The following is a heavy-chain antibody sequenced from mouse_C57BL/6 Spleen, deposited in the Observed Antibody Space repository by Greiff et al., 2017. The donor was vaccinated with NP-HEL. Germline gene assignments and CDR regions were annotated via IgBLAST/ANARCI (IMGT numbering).Heavy chain of an antibody. CDR2: ISDGGSYT. D-gene: IGHD2-3*01. Sequence: EVKLVESGGGLVKPGGSLKLSCAASGFTFSSYAMSWVRQTPEKRLEWVATISDGGSYTYYPDNVKGRFTISRDNAKNNLYLQMSHLKSEDTAMYYCAREGYDGYYGAWFAYWGQGTLVTVSA. CDR3: AREGYDGYYGAWFAY. J-gene: IGHJ3*01. CDR1: GFTFSSYA. V-gene: IGHV5-4*01.